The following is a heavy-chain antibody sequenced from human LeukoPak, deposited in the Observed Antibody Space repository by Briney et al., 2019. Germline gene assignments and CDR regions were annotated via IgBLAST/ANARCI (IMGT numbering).Heavy chain of an antibody. CDR1: GGSISSYY. CDR3: ARGQQLVKSPQLDDY. D-gene: IGHD6-13*01. J-gene: IGHJ4*02. CDR2: IYYSGST. V-gene: IGHV4-59*12. Sequence: PSETLSLTCTVSGGSISSYYWSWIRQPPGKGPEWIGSIYYSGSTYYNPSLKSRVTISVDTSKNQFSLKLSSVTAADTAVYYCARGQQLVKSPQLDDYWGQGTLVAVSS.